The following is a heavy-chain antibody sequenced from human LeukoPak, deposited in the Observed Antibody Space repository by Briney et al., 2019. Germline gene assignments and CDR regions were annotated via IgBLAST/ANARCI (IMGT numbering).Heavy chain of an antibody. CDR1: GGSISSGDYY. CDR3: AHWDDSSGYSLL. Sequence: MPSETLSLTCTVSGGSISSGDYYWSWIRQPPGKGLEWIGYIYYSGSTYYNPSLKSRVTISVDTSKNQFSLKLSSVTAADTAVYYCAHWDDSSGYSLLWGQGTLVTVSS. D-gene: IGHD3-22*01. CDR2: IYYSGST. V-gene: IGHV4-30-4*01. J-gene: IGHJ4*02.